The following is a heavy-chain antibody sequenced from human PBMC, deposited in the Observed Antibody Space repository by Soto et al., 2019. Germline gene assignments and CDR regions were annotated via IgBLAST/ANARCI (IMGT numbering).Heavy chain of an antibody. Sequence: RLSCAASGFSFSSYTMNWVRQAPGKGLEWVSSISSSSSYIYYADSVKGRFTISRDNAKNSLYLQMNSLRAEDTAVYYCAGLVPPDYWGQGTLVTVSS. D-gene: IGHD2-2*01. CDR1: GFSFSSYT. CDR3: AGLVPPDY. J-gene: IGHJ4*02. V-gene: IGHV3-21*01. CDR2: ISSSSSYI.